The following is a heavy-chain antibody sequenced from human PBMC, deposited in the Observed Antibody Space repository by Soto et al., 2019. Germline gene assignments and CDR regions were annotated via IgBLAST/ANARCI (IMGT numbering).Heavy chain of an antibody. CDR2: ISGSGGST. Sequence: EVQLLESGGGLVQPGGSLRLSCAASGFTFSSYAMSWVRQARGKGLEWVSAISGSGGSTYYADSVKGRFTISRDNSKKTLYLQMNSLRAEDTAVYYCAKDRPIYYDSSGYYSFGYWGQGTLVTVSS. D-gene: IGHD3-22*01. CDR3: AKDRPIYYDSSGYYSFGY. V-gene: IGHV3-23*01. CDR1: GFTFSSYA. J-gene: IGHJ4*02.